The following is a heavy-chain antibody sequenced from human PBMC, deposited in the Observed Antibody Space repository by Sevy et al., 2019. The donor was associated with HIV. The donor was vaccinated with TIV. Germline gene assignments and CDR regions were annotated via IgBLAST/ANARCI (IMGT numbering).Heavy chain of an antibody. CDR2: INPHSGGT. D-gene: IGHD2-2*02. CDR1: GYTFTDYF. V-gene: IGHV1-2*02. Sequence: ALVKVSCKASGYTFTDYFLHWVRQAPGQGLEWMGWINPHSGGTILAQKFQGRVAMTRDTSISTAYLDLGRLRFDDTAVYYCARGYTGHEEGDYWGQGTLVTVSS. CDR3: ARGYTGHEEGDY. J-gene: IGHJ4*02.